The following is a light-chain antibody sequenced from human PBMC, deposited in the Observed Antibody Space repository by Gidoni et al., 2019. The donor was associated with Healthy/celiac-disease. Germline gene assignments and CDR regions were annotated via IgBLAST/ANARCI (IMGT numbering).Light chain of an antibody. J-gene: IGKJ1*01. V-gene: IGKV4-1*01. CDR3: QQYYSTPPT. Sequence: IVMTQSPDSLAVSLGERATINCKSSQSVLYSSNNKNDLAWYQQKPGQPPKLLIYWESTRESGVPDRFSGSGSGTDFTLTISSLQAEDVAVYYCQQYYSTPPTFGQGTKVEIK. CDR2: WES. CDR1: QSVLYSSNNKND.